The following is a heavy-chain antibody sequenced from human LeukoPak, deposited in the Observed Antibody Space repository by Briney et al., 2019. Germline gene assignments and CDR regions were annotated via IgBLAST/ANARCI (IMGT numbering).Heavy chain of an antibody. CDR3: ARSVNYYYYGSGSYEALRTGFDY. D-gene: IGHD3-10*01. V-gene: IGHV4-34*01. J-gene: IGHJ4*02. Sequence: SETLSLTCAVYGGSFSGYYWSWIRQPPGKGLEWIGEINHSGSTNYNPSLKSRVTISVDTSKNQFSLKLSSVTAADTAVYYCARSVNYYYYGSGSYEALRTGFDYWGQGTLVTVSS. CDR2: INHSGST. CDR1: GGSFSGYY.